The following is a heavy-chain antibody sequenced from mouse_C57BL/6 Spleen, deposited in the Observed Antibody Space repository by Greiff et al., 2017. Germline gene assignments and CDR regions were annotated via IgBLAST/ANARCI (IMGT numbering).Heavy chain of an antibody. J-gene: IGHJ4*01. D-gene: IGHD2-4*01. CDR2: IDPANGNT. CDR3: AFSLYCDYDDAMDY. CDR1: GFNIKNTY. Sequence: VQLQQSVAELVRPGASVKLSCTASGFNIKNTYMHWVKQRPEQGLEWIGRIDPANGNTKYDPKFQGKATITADTSSNTAYLQLSSLTSEDTAIYYCAFSLYCDYDDAMDYWGQGTSVTVSS. V-gene: IGHV14-3*01.